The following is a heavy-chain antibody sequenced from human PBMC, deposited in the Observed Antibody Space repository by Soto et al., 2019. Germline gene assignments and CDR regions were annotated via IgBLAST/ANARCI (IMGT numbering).Heavy chain of an antibody. CDR3: AREALFDWLLKYYFDY. CDR2: IWYDGSNK. Sequence: GGSLRLSCAASGFTFSSYGMHWVRQAPGKGLEWVAVIWYDGSNKYYADSVKGRFTISRDNSKNTLYLQMNSLRAEDTAVYYCAREALFDWLLKYYFDYWGQGTLVTVSS. V-gene: IGHV3-33*01. D-gene: IGHD3-9*01. CDR1: GFTFSSYG. J-gene: IGHJ4*02.